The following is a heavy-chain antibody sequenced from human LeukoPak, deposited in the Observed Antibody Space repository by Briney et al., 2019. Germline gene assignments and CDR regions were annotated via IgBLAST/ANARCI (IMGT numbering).Heavy chain of an antibody. Sequence: ASVKVSCKASGGTFSSYAISWVRQAPGHGLEWMGGIIPIFGTANYAQKFQGRVTITADKSTSTAYMELSSLRSEDTAVYYCARGSQLVVVTASFDYWGQGTLVTVSS. CDR3: ARGSQLVVVTASFDY. D-gene: IGHD2-21*02. CDR2: IIPIFGTA. CDR1: GGTFSSYA. V-gene: IGHV1-69*06. J-gene: IGHJ4*02.